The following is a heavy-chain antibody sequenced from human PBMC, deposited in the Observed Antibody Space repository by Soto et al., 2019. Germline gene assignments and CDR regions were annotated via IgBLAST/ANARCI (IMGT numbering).Heavy chain of an antibody. CDR1: GVSFSGYY. V-gene: IGHV4-34*01. D-gene: IGHD6-6*01. J-gene: IGHJ6*02. CDR2: INHSGST. CDR3: ARGSRDGIAARPGYYYYGMDV. Sequence: SETLSLTCAVCGVSFSGYYWSWIRQPPGKGLEWIGEINHSGSTNYNPSLKSRVTISVDTSKNQFSLKLSSVTAADTAVYYCARGSRDGIAARPGYYYYGMDVWGQGTTVTVSS.